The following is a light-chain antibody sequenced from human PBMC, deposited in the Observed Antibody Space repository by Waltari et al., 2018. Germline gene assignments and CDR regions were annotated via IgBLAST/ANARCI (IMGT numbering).Light chain of an antibody. Sequence: DIQMTQSPSTLSASVGDRVTITCRASQSISSWLAWYQQKPGKAPKLLIYKASYLESGVPSRFSGSGSGTEFTLTISSLQSDDFSRYYCQQYNSYSPLTFGPGTKVDIK. V-gene: IGKV1-5*03. CDR3: QQYNSYSPLT. J-gene: IGKJ3*01. CDR1: QSISSW. CDR2: KAS.